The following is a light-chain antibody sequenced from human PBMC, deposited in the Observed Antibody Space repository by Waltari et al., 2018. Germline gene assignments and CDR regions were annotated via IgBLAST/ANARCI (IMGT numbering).Light chain of an antibody. V-gene: IGKV1-33*01. CDR1: QDISNY. J-gene: IGKJ4*01. Sequence: DIQMTQSPSSLSASVGDRVTITCQASQDISNYLNWYQQKPGKAPKLLIYDASNLETGVPSRFSGSGSGTDFTFTISSLQPGDIAVYYCQQYNDWPPTFGGGTKVEIK. CDR3: QQYNDWPPT. CDR2: DAS.